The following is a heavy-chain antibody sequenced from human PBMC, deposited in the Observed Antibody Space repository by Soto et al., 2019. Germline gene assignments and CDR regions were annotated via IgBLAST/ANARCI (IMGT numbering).Heavy chain of an antibody. D-gene: IGHD3-3*02. Sequence: GGSLRLSCAASGFTFSNYAMSWVRQAPGKGLEWVSVIGGDGGGTYYADSVKGRFTVSRDNSKNTLYLQMDSLRADDTAVYYCPKTFISHYYIYDAMDIWGQGTTVTVSS. CDR1: GFTFSNYA. CDR3: PKTFISHYYIYDAMDI. J-gene: IGHJ6*02. CDR2: IGGDGGGT. V-gene: IGHV3-23*01.